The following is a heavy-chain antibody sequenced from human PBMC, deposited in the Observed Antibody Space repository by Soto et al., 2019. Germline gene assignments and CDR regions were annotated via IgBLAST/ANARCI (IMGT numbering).Heavy chain of an antibody. V-gene: IGHV1-2*02. D-gene: IGHD3-10*01. CDR3: ARGAGHYFDY. CDR1: GYTFTGQY. CDR2: INTNSGGT. Sequence: QVQLVQSGAEVKKPGASVKVSCKASGYTFTGQYIHWVRQAPGQGLEWMGWINTNSGGTMYAQKFQGRVTTTRDTSTRTAYMGLNRLGSDDTAVYYCARGAGHYFDYWGQGTLVTVSS. J-gene: IGHJ4*02.